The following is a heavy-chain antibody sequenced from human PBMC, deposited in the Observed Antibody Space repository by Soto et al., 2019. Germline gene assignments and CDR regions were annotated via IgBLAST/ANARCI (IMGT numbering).Heavy chain of an antibody. J-gene: IGHJ6*04. CDR1: XXSVSSNSAA. D-gene: IGHD2-2*01. V-gene: IGHV6-1*01. CDR3: ARVLPAAMSEDYYYYGMDV. Sequence: SQTLXXXCAMSXXSVSSNSAAWNWIRQSPSRGLEWLGRTYYRSKWYNDYAVSVKSRITINPDTSKNQFSLQLNSVTPEDTAVYYCARVLPAAMSEDYYYYGMDVWGXGTTVTVSS. CDR2: TYYRSKWYN.